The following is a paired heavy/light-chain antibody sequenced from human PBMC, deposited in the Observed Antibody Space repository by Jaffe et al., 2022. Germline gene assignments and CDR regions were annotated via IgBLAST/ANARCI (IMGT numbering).Heavy chain of an antibody. J-gene: IGHJ3*02. CDR1: GFTFNNYA. V-gene: IGHV3-9*01. Sequence: EVQLVESGGGLVQPGRSLRLSCAASGFTFNNYAMRWVRQAPGKGLEWVSGISWDSAHIGYADSVKGRFTISRDNAKNSLYLQMNSLRAEDTALYYCAKDMRGSGWGAFDIWGQGTMVTVSS. CDR2: ISWDSAHI. D-gene: IGHD6-19*01. CDR3: AKDMRGSGWGAFDI.
Light chain of an antibody. CDR2: DAS. CDR3: QQRSYT. J-gene: IGKJ2*01. V-gene: IGKV3-11*01. CDR1: QSVSSY. Sequence: EIVLTQSPATLSLSPGERATLSCRASQSVSSYLAWYQQKPGQAPRLLIYDASNRATGIPARFSGSGSGTDFTLTISSLEPEDFAVYYCQQRSYTFGQGTKLEIK.